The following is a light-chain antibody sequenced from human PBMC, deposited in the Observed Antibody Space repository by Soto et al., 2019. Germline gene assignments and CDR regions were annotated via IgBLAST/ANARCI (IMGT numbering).Light chain of an antibody. CDR3: SSYTTNNTVV. CDR1: SDIGNYNL. CDR2: EVN. J-gene: IGLJ2*01. Sequence: QSVVTQPASVSGSPGQSVTISCSGSDIGNYNLVSWYQHLPGRAPKLIIFEVNNRPSGVSHRFSGSKSGNTASLTISDLQGEDEADYYCSSYTTNNTVVFGGGTKLTVL. V-gene: IGLV2-14*02.